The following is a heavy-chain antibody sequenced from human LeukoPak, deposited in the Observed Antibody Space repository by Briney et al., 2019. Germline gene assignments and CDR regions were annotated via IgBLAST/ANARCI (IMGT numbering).Heavy chain of an antibody. CDR2: ISYDGSNK. Sequence: TGGSLRLSCVASGFTFSSYAMHWVRQAPGKGLEWVAVISYDGSNKYYADSVKGRFTISRDNSKNTLYLQMNSLRAEDTAVYYCARSSSWYRFVDYWGQGTLVTVSS. J-gene: IGHJ4*02. CDR1: GFTFSSYA. CDR3: ARSSSWYRFVDY. V-gene: IGHV3-30*04. D-gene: IGHD6-13*01.